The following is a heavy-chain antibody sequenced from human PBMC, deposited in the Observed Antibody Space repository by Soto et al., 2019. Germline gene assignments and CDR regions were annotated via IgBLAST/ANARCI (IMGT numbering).Heavy chain of an antibody. CDR2: INHSGST. CDR1: GGSFSGYY. Sequence: SETLSLTCAVYGGSFSGYYWSWIRQPPWKGLEWIGEINHSGSTNYNPSLKSRVTISVDTSKNQFSLKLSSVTAADTAVYYCARRYGDCFDFWGQGTLVTVSS. D-gene: IGHD4-17*01. CDR3: ARRYGDCFDF. J-gene: IGHJ4*02. V-gene: IGHV4-34*01.